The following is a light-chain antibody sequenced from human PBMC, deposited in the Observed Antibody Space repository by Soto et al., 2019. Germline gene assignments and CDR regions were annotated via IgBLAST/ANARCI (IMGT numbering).Light chain of an antibody. V-gene: IGKV1-5*03. CDR3: QQYKSYPPT. CDR1: QSISSW. Sequence: DIQMTQSPSTLSASVGDRVTVTCRASQSISSWLAWYQQKPGKAPTLLIYKASTLESGVPSRFSGSGSGTECTLTISSLQPHDSAAYYCQQYKSYPPTFGQGTKVEIK. J-gene: IGKJ1*01. CDR2: KAS.